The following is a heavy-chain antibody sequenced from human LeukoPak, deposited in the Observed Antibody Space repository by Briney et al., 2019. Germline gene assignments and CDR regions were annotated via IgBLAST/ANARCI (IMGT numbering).Heavy chain of an antibody. Sequence: GASVKVSCKASGYTFTSYGISWVRQAPGQGLEWMGWISAYNGNTNYAQKLQGRVTMTTDTSTTTAYMELRSLRSDDTAVYYCARDSNHPALRFLEWLGMEVCGKGTTVTVSS. CDR1: GYTFTSYG. CDR2: ISAYNGNT. D-gene: IGHD3-3*01. V-gene: IGHV1-18*01. J-gene: IGHJ6*04. CDR3: ARDSNHPALRFLEWLGMEV.